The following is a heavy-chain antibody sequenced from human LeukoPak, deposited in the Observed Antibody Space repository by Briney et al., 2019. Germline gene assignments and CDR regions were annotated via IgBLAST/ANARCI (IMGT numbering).Heavy chain of an antibody. CDR1: GFTFSSYE. CDR3: ARDVYSGYFDY. CDR2: VSSSGSTI. J-gene: IGHJ4*02. Sequence: PGGSLRLSCAASGFTFSSYEMNWVRQAPGKGLEWVSYVSSSGSTIYYADSVKGRFTISRDNAKNSLYLQMNSLRAEDTAVYYCARDVYSGYFDYWGQGTLVTVSS. V-gene: IGHV3-48*03. D-gene: IGHD5-12*01.